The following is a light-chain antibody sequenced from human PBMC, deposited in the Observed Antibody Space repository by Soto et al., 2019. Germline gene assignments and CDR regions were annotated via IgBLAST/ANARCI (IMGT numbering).Light chain of an antibody. CDR1: QPGFFSTNNKNY. Sequence: DIVMTQPPASLAVSLGGTGTLKCWSAQPGFFSTNNKNYLAWYQQRPGQPPKLLISWASIRESGVPDRFSGSGSGTHFTLTIDSLQAEDVAIYYCQQYYDAPRTFGQGTKVDIK. J-gene: IGKJ1*01. CDR2: WAS. CDR3: QQYYDAPRT. V-gene: IGKV4-1*01.